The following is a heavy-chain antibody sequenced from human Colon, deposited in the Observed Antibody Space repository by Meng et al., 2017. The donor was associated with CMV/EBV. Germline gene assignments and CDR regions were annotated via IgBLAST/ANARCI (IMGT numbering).Heavy chain of an antibody. CDR2: VTGSGAST. CDR1: GFTFNSFA. Sequence: GESLKISCTASGFTFNSFALSWVRQPPGKGLQWVSAVTGSGASTYYADSVKGRFTISRDNSKNTVYLQMNSLRAEDTAVYYCHAAAILAFDIWGQGTMVTVSS. D-gene: IGHD2-2*02. CDR3: HAAAILAFDI. J-gene: IGHJ3*02. V-gene: IGHV3-23*01.